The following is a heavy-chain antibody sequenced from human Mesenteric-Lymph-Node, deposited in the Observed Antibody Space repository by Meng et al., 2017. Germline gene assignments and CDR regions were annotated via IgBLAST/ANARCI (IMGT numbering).Heavy chain of an antibody. J-gene: IGHJ4*02. Sequence: QGRLGQSGGGGKKPGSSVKVSCKASGGTFSSYAISWVRQAPGQGLEWMGGIIPIFGTANYAQKFQGRVTITADESTSTAYMELSSLRSEDTAVYYCARDRMLAPGATPFWFDYWGQGTLVTVAS. CDR1: GGTFSSYA. D-gene: IGHD1-26*01. CDR3: ARDRMLAPGATPFWFDY. V-gene: IGHV1-69*01. CDR2: IIPIFGTA.